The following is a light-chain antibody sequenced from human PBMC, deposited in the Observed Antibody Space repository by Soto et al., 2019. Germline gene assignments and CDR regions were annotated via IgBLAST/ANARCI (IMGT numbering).Light chain of an antibody. J-gene: IGKJ1*01. V-gene: IGKV3-20*01. CDR3: QQYGTSPWT. CDR2: GAS. Sequence: EIVLTQSPATLSLSPWERATLSCRASQRVSSGYLTWYQQRPGQAPRLLIYGASIRATGIPDRFSGSGSGTDFTLTISRLESEDFAVYYCQQYGTSPWTFGQGTKVDIK. CDR1: QRVSSGY.